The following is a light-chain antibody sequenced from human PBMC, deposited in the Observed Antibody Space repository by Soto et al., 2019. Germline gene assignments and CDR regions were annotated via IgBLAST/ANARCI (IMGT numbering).Light chain of an antibody. CDR1: QGISSA. V-gene: IGKV1-13*02. Sequence: AIQLTQSPSSLSASVGDRVTITCRASQGISSALAWYQQKPGKAPKLLIYDASSLESGVPSRFSGSGSGTDFTLTISSLQPGDFATYCCQQFNSYPRRTFGQGTKVDIK. CDR3: QQFNSYPRRT. CDR2: DAS. J-gene: IGKJ1*01.